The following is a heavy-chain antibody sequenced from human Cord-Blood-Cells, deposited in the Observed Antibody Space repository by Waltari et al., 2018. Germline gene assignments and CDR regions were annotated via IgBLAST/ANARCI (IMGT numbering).Heavy chain of an antibody. D-gene: IGHD5-12*01. J-gene: IGHJ6*02. Sequence: QVQLQQWGAGLLKPSETLSLTCAVYGGSFSGYYWSWIRQPPGKGLEWIGEINHSGRTNSTPSLKGVVTISVDTAKNQLSLKLSSGTAADTAVYYCARSDVDIVATIKDPDYYYGMDVWGQGTTVTVSS. CDR3: ARSDVDIVATIKDPDYYYGMDV. CDR1: GGSFSGYY. CDR2: INHSGRT. V-gene: IGHV4-34*01.